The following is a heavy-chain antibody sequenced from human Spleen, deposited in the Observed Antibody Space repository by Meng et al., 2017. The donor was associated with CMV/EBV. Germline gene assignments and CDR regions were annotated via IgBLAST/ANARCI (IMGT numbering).Heavy chain of an antibody. CDR3: ARDFGFCGSAKCYPTTASGLDY. V-gene: IGHV1-2*06. CDR2: INPNSGGT. J-gene: IGHJ4*02. CDR1: GYTFTSYD. D-gene: IGHD2-2*01. Sequence: ASVKVSCKASGYTFTSYDINWVRQATGQGLEWMGRINPNSGGTNLAQNFQDRVTMTRDTSITTVYMELSRLRSDDTAVYYCARDFGFCGSAKCYPTTASGLDYWGQGTLVTVSS.